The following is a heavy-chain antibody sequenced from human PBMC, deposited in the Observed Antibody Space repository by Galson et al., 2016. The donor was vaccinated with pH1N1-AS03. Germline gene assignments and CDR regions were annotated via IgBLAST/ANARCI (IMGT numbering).Heavy chain of an antibody. Sequence: FTISRDNSKNTVYLQMGSLKAEDMAVYYCARRRSYYDFWSGYSDYWGQGTLVTVSS. CDR3: ARRRSYYDFWSGYSDY. V-gene: IGHV3-64*01. J-gene: IGHJ4*02. D-gene: IGHD3-3*01.